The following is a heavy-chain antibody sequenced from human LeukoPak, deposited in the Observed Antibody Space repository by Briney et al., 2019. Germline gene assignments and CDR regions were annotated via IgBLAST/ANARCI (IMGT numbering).Heavy chain of an antibody. Sequence: PGGSLRLSCAASGFTFSDYYMSWIRQAPGKGLEWVSYISSSGNTIYYADSVKGRFTSSRDNAKNSLYLQMNSLRAEDTAVYYCARDRGLYCSSTSCLDLFDYWGQGTLVTVSS. D-gene: IGHD2-2*01. V-gene: IGHV3-11*04. CDR3: ARDRGLYCSSTSCLDLFDY. CDR2: ISSSGNTI. CDR1: GFTFSDYY. J-gene: IGHJ4*02.